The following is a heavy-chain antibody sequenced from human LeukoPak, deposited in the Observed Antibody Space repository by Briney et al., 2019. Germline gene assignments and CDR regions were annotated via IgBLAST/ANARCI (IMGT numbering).Heavy chain of an antibody. CDR2: IYNTGST. D-gene: IGHD3-22*01. CDR1: GGSISSYY. J-gene: IGHJ4*02. Sequence: KPSETLSLTCTVSGGSISSYYWSWIRQPAGKGLEWIGRIYNTGSTYYNPSLKSRVTMSVDTSKNQFSLKLSSVTAADTAVYYCARDADYYDSSGYLNFDYWGQGTLVTVSS. CDR3: ARDADYYDSSGYLNFDY. V-gene: IGHV4-4*07.